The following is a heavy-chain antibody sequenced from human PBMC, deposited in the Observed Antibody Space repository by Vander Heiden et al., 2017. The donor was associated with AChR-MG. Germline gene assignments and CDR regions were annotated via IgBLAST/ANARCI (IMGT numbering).Heavy chain of an antibody. CDR3: ARVPFSATLYGGSAYF. J-gene: IGHJ4*01. Sequence: QVQLVQSRAEVRKPGASVKVSCKASGGTFGSYAYSWVRQVPGQGLEWMGGIIPVYDTLNYGQKFQGRVTITADESTSTAYMELSSLRSEDTAVYYCARVPFSATLYGGSAYFWGQGTLVVVTS. CDR2: IIPVYDTL. CDR1: GGTFGSYA. V-gene: IGHV1-69*01. D-gene: IGHD3-10*01.